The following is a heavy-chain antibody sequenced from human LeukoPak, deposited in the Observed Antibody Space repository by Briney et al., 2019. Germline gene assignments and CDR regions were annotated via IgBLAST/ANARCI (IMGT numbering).Heavy chain of an antibody. V-gene: IGHV3-33*01. CDR3: ARDWGYGDFVGYFDY. Sequence: GGSLRLSCAASGFTFSSYGMHWVRQAPGKGLEWVAVIWYDGSNKYYADPVKGRFTISRDNSKNTLYLQMNSLGAEDTAVYYCARDWGYGDFVGYFDYWGQGTLVTVSS. D-gene: IGHD4-17*01. J-gene: IGHJ4*02. CDR2: IWYDGSNK. CDR1: GFTFSSYG.